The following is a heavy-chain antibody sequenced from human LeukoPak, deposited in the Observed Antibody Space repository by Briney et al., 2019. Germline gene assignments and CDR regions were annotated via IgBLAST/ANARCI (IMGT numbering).Heavy chain of an antibody. J-gene: IGHJ5*02. Sequence: GGSLRLSCAASGFTFSSYGIHWVRQAPGKGLEWVAFINYDRSDKYYADSVKGRFTISRDNSKNTLYLQMNTLRADDTAVYYCARCDYIKDNRLDPWGQGTLVTVSS. CDR3: ARCDYIKDNRLDP. CDR1: GFTFSSYG. CDR2: INYDRSDK. D-gene: IGHD4-11*01. V-gene: IGHV3-33*01.